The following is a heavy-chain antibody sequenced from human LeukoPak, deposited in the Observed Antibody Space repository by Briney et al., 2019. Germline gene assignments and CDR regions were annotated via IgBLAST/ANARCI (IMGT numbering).Heavy chain of an antibody. D-gene: IGHD6-19*01. CDR1: GGSLSSSSYY. CDR2: IYYSGST. CDR3: ATRPGYSSGWSRSP. Sequence: SETLSLTCTVSGGSLSSSSYYWGWIRQPPGKGLVWIGSIYYSGSTYYNPSLKSRVTISVDTSKNQFSLKLSSVTAADTAVYYCATRPGYSSGWSRSPWGQGTLVTVSS. J-gene: IGHJ5*02. V-gene: IGHV4-39*07.